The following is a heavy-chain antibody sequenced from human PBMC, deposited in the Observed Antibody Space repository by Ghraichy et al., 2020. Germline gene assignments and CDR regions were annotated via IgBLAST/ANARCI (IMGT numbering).Heavy chain of an antibody. CDR1: GFTFSSYA. Sequence: GGSLRLSCAASGFTFSSYAMSWVRQAPGKGLEWVSGLSNSGGSTSYADSVKGRFTISRDNSKNTLFLQMDSLRGEDPAIYSCAKCTVGGRPYYFDYWGQGTLVTVSS. CDR2: LSNSGGST. V-gene: IGHV3-23*01. D-gene: IGHD3-16*01. J-gene: IGHJ4*02. CDR3: AKCTVGGRPYYFDY.